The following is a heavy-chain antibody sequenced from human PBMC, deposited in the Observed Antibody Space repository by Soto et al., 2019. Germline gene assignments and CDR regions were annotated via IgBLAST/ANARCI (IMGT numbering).Heavy chain of an antibody. D-gene: IGHD6-13*01. Sequence: ASVKVSCKASGYTFTNYYIHWVRQAPGQGLEWMAIINPSGGSTDYAQKFQGRVTLARDTFTNTVYMELSSLRSEDTAIYYCARGLAAGDYWGQGTLVTVSS. J-gene: IGHJ4*02. CDR3: ARGLAAGDY. CDR2: INPSGGST. V-gene: IGHV1-46*01. CDR1: GYTFTNYY.